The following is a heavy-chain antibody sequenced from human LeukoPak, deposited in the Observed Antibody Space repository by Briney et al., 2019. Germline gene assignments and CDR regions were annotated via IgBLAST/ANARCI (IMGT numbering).Heavy chain of an antibody. CDR1: GYTFTGYY. CDR3: ARVPFIAASDY. CDR2: INPNSGGT. V-gene: IGHV1-2*02. J-gene: IGHJ4*02. Sequence: ASVKVSCKASGYTFTGYYMHWVRQAPGQGLEWMGWINPNSGGTNYAQKFQGRVTMTRDTSISTAYMELRSLRSDDTAVYYCARVPFIAASDYWGQGTLVTVSS. D-gene: IGHD6-6*01.